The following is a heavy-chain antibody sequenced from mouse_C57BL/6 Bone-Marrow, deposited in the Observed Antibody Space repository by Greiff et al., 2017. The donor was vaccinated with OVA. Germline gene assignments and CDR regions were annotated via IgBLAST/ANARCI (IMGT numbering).Heavy chain of an antibody. J-gene: IGHJ2*01. CDR3: ARMVTGRGLHYFDY. Sequence: VQLQQSGPGLVQPSQSLSITCTVSGFSLTSYGVHWVRQSPGKGLEWLGVIWSGGSTDYNAAFISRLSISKDNSKSQVFFKMNSLQADDTAIYYCARMVTGRGLHYFDYWGQGTTLTVSS. CDR1: GFSLTSYG. V-gene: IGHV2-2*01. CDR2: IWSGGST. D-gene: IGHD2-2*01.